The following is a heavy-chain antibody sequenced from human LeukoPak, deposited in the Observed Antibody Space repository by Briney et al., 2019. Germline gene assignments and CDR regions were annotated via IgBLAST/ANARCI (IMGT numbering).Heavy chain of an antibody. CDR3: AREVVSLYYYYGMDV. V-gene: IGHV1-8*02. D-gene: IGHD3-22*01. CDR2: MNPNSGNT. J-gene: IGHJ6*02. Sequence: ASVKVSCKASGGTFSSYAISWVRQAPGQGLEWMGWMNPNSGNTGYAQKFQGRVTMTRNTSISTAYMELSSLRSEDTAVHYCAREVVSLYYYYGMDVWGQGTTVTVSS. CDR1: GGTFSSYA.